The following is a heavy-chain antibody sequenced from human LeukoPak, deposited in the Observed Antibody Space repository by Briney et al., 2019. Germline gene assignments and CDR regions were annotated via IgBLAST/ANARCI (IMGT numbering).Heavy chain of an antibody. J-gene: IGHJ4*02. CDR1: GFTFSSYA. CDR3: VKDLLQVTMKKLDH. CDR2: IRSDGVDV. Sequence: GGSLRLSCAASGFTFSSYAMHWVRQAPGKGLEYVSVIRSDGVDVYYTDSVKGRFTISRDNSKNTLYLQMSSLRPEDTAVYYCVKDLLQVTMKKLDHWGQGTLVTVSS. D-gene: IGHD4-11*01. V-gene: IGHV3-64D*06.